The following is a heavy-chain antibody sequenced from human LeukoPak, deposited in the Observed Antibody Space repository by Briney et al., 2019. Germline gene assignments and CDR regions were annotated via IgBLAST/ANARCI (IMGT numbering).Heavy chain of an antibody. V-gene: IGHV3-53*01. CDR2: IYSGGTT. CDR3: AREHCSGGSCYSIYYYYYMDV. CDR1: GFTVSGNY. D-gene: IGHD2-15*01. Sequence: GGSLRLSCAVSGFTVSGNYMSWVRQAPGKGLEWVSLIYSGGTTYYADSVKGRFTISRDNSKNTLYLQMNSLRAEDTAVYYCAREHCSGGSCYSIYYYYYMDVWGKGTTVTVSS. J-gene: IGHJ6*03.